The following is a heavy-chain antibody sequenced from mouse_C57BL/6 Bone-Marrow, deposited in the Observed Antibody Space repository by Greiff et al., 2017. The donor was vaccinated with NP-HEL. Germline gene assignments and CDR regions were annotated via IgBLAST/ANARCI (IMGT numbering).Heavy chain of an antibody. D-gene: IGHD1-1*01. CDR3: ARVYYGSIGYFDV. Sequence: VQLQESGAELVRPGASVKLSCKASGYTFTDYYINWVKQRPGQGLEWIARIYPGSGNTYYNEKFKGKATLTAEKSSSTAYMQLSSLTSEDSAVYFCARVYYGSIGYFDVWGTGTTVTVSS. J-gene: IGHJ1*03. V-gene: IGHV1-76*01. CDR1: GYTFTDYY. CDR2: IYPGSGNT.